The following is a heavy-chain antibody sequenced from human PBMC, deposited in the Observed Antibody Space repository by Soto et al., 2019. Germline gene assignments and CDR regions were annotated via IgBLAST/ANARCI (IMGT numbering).Heavy chain of an antibody. V-gene: IGHV3-53*04. J-gene: IGHJ3*02. D-gene: IGHD2-8*01. CDR2: IYSGGST. CDR3: AAEGVHGLQGGLQPDAFDI. CDR1: GFTVSSNY. Sequence: GGSLRLSCAASGFTVSSNYMSWVRQAPGKGLEWVSVIYSGGSTYYADSVKGRFTISRHNSKNTLYLQMNSLRAEDTAVYYCAAEGVHGLQGGLQPDAFDIWGQGTMVTVSS.